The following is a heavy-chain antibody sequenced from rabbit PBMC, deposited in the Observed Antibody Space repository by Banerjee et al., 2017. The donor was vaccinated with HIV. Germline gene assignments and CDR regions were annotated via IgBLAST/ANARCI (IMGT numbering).Heavy chain of an antibody. D-gene: IGHD1-1*01. CDR1: GFSFSDKAV. Sequence: QEQLVESGGGLVQPEGSLQLSCTASGFSFSDKAVMCWVRQAPGKGLEWIACINAVTGRAVYASWAKGRFTFSTASSATVTLQMTSLTAVDTATYFCARDLPGVIGWNFNLWGPGTLVTVS. J-gene: IGHJ4*01. CDR3: ARDLPGVIGWNFNL. V-gene: IGHV1S45*01. CDR2: INAVTGRA.